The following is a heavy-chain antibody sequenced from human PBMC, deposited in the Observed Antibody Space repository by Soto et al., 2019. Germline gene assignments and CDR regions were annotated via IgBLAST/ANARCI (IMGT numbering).Heavy chain of an antibody. CDR1: GFTFSSYW. Sequence: PGGSLRLSCAASGFTFSSYWMSWVRQAPGKGLEWVANIKQDGSEKYYVDSVKGRFTISRDNAKNSLYLQMNSLRAEDTAVYYCARDRRIVATKGSYYYYYMDVWGKGTTVTVSS. CDR3: ARDRRIVATKGSYYYYYMDV. D-gene: IGHD5-12*01. V-gene: IGHV3-7*01. CDR2: IKQDGSEK. J-gene: IGHJ6*03.